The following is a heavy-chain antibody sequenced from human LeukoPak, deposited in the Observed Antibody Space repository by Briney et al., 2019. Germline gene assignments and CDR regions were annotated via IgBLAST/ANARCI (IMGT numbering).Heavy chain of an antibody. V-gene: IGHV3-23*01. J-gene: IGHJ4*02. CDR2: ISGSGGST. CDR1: GFTFSSYA. D-gene: IGHD2-2*01. Sequence: GGSLRLSCAASGFTFSSYAMSWVRQAPGKGLEWLSAISGSGGSTYYADSVKGRFTISRDNSKNTLYLQMNSLRAEDTAVYYCAKGQARLPIVVVPAPDYTFDYWGQGTLVTVSS. CDR3: AKGQARLPIVVVPAPDYTFDY.